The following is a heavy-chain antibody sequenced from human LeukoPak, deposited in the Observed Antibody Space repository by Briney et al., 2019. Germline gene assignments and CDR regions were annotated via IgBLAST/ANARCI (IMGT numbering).Heavy chain of an antibody. V-gene: IGHV3-23*01. CDR3: AKDVSGYYYGWFDP. Sequence: GGSLRLSCAASGFTFSSYGMSWVRQAPGKGLEWVSAISGSGGSTYYADSVKGRFTISRDNSKNALYLQMNSLRAEDTAVYYCAKDVSGYYYGWFDPWGQGTLVTVSS. J-gene: IGHJ5*02. CDR1: GFTFSSYG. CDR2: ISGSGGST. D-gene: IGHD3-22*01.